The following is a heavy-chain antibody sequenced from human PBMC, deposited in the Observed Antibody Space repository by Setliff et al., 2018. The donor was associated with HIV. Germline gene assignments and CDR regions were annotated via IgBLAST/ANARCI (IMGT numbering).Heavy chain of an antibody. Sequence: TSETLSLTCTVSGGSISSDDYFWGWVRQPPGKGLEWIGRIYTGGSTKFNPSLGGRASLSVDKSNNQVSLKLTSVTAADTAIYYCARDPNYMDVWGQGTTVTVSS. CDR3: ARDPNYMDV. CDR1: GGSISSDDYF. V-gene: IGHV4-61*05. CDR2: IYTGGST. J-gene: IGHJ6*02.